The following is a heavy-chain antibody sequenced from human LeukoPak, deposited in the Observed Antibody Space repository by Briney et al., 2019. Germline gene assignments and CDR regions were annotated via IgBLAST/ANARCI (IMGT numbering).Heavy chain of an antibody. V-gene: IGHV5-51*01. J-gene: IGHJ5*02. D-gene: IGHD2-2*01. Sequence: GESLKISCKGSGYSFTSYWIGWVRQMPGKGLEWMGIIYPGDSDTRYSPSFQGQVTISADKSISTAYLQWSSLKASDTAVYYCARDQGGSAIVVVPAAKGWFDPWGQGTLVTVSS. CDR1: GYSFTSYW. CDR2: IYPGDSDT. CDR3: ARDQGGSAIVVVPAAKGWFDP.